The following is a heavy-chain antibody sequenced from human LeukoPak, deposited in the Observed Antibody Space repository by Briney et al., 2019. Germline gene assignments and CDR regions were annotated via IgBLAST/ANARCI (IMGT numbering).Heavy chain of an antibody. V-gene: IGHV3-33*01. J-gene: IGHJ4*02. CDR2: IWYDGSNK. Sequence: GGSLRLSCAASGFTFSSYGMHWVRQAPGKGLEWVAVIWYDGSNKYYADSVKGRFTISRDNARSSVYLQMNSLREEDTAVYYCVRDPDALDYWGQGTLVTVSS. CDR3: VRDPDALDY. CDR1: GFTFSSYG.